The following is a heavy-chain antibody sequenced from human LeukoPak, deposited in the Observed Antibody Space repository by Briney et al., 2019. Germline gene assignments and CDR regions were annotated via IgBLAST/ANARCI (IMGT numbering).Heavy chain of an antibody. V-gene: IGHV1-2*02. D-gene: IGHD5/OR15-5a*01. CDR3: ARERDGNMVSPFDH. Sequence: ASVKVSCKASGYTFTGHYMNWVRQAPGQRLEWMGWINPVSGETHFAQKFQGRVTMTRDTSITTAYMELWGLRSDDTAVYFCARERDGNMVSPFDHWGQGTLVIVSS. CDR1: GYTFTGHY. CDR2: INPVSGET. J-gene: IGHJ4*02.